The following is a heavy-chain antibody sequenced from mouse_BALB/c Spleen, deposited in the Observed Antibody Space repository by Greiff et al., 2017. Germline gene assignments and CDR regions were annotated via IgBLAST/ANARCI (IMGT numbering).Heavy chain of an antibody. CDR3: ARDGYSDYFDD. Sequence: EVKLVESGGGLVQPGGSLRLSCATSGFTFTDYYMSWVRQPPGKALEWLGFIRNKANGYTTEYSASVKGRFTISRDNSQSILYLQMNTLRAEDSATYYCARDGYSDYFDDWGQGTTLTVSS. V-gene: IGHV7-3*02. CDR2: IRNKANGYTT. J-gene: IGHJ2*01. CDR1: GFTFTDYY. D-gene: IGHD2-3*01.